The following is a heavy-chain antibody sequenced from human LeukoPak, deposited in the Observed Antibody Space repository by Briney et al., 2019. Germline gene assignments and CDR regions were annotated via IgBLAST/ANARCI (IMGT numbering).Heavy chain of an antibody. CDR3: ARAAGRLRYFDWLLENNWFDP. J-gene: IGHJ5*02. V-gene: IGHV3-66*01. D-gene: IGHD3-9*01. Sequence: GGSLRLSCAASGFTVSSNSMSWVRQAPGKGLEWVSVIYSCGSTYYADSVKGRFTISRDNSKNTLYLQMNSLRAEDTAVYYCARAAGRLRYFDWLLENNWFDPWGQGTLVTVSS. CDR2: IYSCGST. CDR1: GFTVSSNS.